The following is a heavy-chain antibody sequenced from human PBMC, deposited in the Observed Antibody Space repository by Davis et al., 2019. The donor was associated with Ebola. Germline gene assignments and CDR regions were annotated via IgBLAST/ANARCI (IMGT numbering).Heavy chain of an antibody. J-gene: IGHJ4*02. Sequence: PGGSLRLSCAASGFTFSSYSMNWVRQAPGKGLEWVSYISSSSSTIYYADSVKGRFTISRDNAKNSLYLQMNSLRDEDTAVYYCARADCGGDCYPLFDYWGQGTLVTVSS. D-gene: IGHD2-21*02. CDR1: GFTFSSYS. V-gene: IGHV3-48*02. CDR2: ISSSSSTI. CDR3: ARADCGGDCYPLFDY.